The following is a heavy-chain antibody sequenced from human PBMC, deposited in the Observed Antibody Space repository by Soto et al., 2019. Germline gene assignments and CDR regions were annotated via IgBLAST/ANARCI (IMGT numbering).Heavy chain of an antibody. CDR1: GFTFSSYA. J-gene: IGHJ4*02. V-gene: IGHV3-23*01. Sequence: PGGSLRLSCAASGFTFSSYAMSWVRQAPGKGLEWVSAISGSGGSTYYADSVKGRFTISRDNSKNTLYLQMNSLRAEDTAVYYCAKAFVRDIVATTVVWGQGTLVTVSS. D-gene: IGHD5-12*01. CDR3: AKAFVRDIVATTVV. CDR2: ISGSGGST.